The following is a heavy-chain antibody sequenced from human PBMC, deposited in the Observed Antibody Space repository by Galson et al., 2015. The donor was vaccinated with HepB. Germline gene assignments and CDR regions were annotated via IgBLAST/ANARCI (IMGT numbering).Heavy chain of an antibody. Sequence: SLRLSCAASGFTFSHYGMHWVRQAPGKGLEWVTAISYDGNNTYYADSVKGRFTISRDNSKNTVSLQMSGLTTEDTAVYFCARVLSSGWTRQFDYWGQGTLVAVSS. D-gene: IGHD6-19*01. CDR3: ARVLSSGWTRQFDY. CDR2: ISYDGNNT. V-gene: IGHV3-30*03. J-gene: IGHJ4*02. CDR1: GFTFSHYG.